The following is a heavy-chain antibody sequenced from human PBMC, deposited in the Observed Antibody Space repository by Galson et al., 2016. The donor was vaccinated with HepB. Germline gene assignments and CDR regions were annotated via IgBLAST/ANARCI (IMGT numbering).Heavy chain of an antibody. J-gene: IGHJ4*02. Sequence: SVKVSCKASGGSFSSFAISWVRQAPGQGLEWMGGIIPMFGPANYAQKFQGRVTITADESTATAYMELSSLRSEDTAIYYCARDCFTNGDCYSGRDYWGPGSLVTVSS. V-gene: IGHV1-69*13. CDR3: ARDCFTNGDCYSGRDY. CDR2: IIPMFGPA. CDR1: GGSFSSFA. D-gene: IGHD2-21*02.